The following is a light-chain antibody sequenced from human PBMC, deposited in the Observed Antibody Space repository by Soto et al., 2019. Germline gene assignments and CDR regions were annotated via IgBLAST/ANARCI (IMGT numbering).Light chain of an antibody. CDR2: ASS. CDR1: QTINNY. J-gene: IGKJ2*01. V-gene: IGKV1-39*01. Sequence: DIQMTQSPSSLSASVGDRVTITCRASQTINNYLAWYQHKPGKAPQVLIYASSILQSGVPSRFSGSRSGTESPLPFSSLEPDDFATYYCQQGHSPPRTFGQGTKLEMK. CDR3: QQGHSPPRT.